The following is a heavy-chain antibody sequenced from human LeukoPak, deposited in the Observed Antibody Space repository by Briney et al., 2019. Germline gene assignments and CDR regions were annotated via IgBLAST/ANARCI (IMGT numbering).Heavy chain of an antibody. CDR2: MNDGGST. V-gene: IGHV4-34*01. CDR1: GASFTGYY. CDR3: ARHPYPRDYIGSGNLIRRTGGNFYFDY. J-gene: IGHJ4*02. D-gene: IGHD3-10*01. Sequence: SETLSLTCAVYGASFTGYYWTWIRQPPGKGLEWIGVMNDGGSTNYNPSLKGRVTISVDTSNNQFSLKVSSVTAADTAVYYCARHPYPRDYIGSGNLIRRTGGNFYFDYWGQGTLVTVSS.